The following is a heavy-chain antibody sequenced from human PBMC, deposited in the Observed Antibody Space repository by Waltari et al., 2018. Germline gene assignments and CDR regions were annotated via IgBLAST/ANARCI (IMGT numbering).Heavy chain of an antibody. CDR2: VYSEST. CDR3: TRAEYYGDYARYYYHGLDL. CDR1: GFTVTSSC. D-gene: IGHD4-17*01. V-gene: IGHV3-53*01. J-gene: IGHJ6*02. Sequence: EVQLVESGGGLIQPGGSLRLSCAASGFTVTSSCMTWVRQAPGKGVEWVSCVYSESTYYADSVKCRFTISRDNAKNEVYLQMNSLRVEDTATYYCTRAEYYGDYARYYYHGLDLWGRGTTVTVSS.